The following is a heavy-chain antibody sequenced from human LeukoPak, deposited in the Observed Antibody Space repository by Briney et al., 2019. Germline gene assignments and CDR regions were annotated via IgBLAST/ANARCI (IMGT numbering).Heavy chain of an antibody. CDR3: GSHLWFGSRYYYYYYMDV. D-gene: IGHD3-10*01. Sequence: KPSETLSLTCTVSGGSISSSSYYWGWIRQPPGKGLEWIGSIYYSGSTYYNPSLKSRVTISVDTSKSQFSLKLSSVTAADTAVYYCGSHLWFGSRYYYYYYMDVWGKGTTVTVSS. J-gene: IGHJ6*03. V-gene: IGHV4-39*01. CDR1: GGSISSSSYY. CDR2: IYYSGST.